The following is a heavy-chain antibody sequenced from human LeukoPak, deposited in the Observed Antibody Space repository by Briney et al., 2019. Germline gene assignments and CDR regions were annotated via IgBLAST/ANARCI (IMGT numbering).Heavy chain of an antibody. V-gene: IGHV3-49*04. CDR3: SRNGLVDFDY. J-gene: IGHJ4*02. CDR2: IRRRAYGGAA. Sequence: GGSLRLSCTTSGFAYDDFAMSWVRQPAGKGLEWVGFIRRRAYGGAAEYAASVKGRFIISRDDSKGIAYLQMNSLKTEDTAVYYCSRNGLVDFDYWGQGSRVIVSP. CDR1: GFAYDDFA.